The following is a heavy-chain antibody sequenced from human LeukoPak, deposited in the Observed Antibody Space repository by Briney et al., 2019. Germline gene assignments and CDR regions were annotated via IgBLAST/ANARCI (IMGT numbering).Heavy chain of an antibody. J-gene: IGHJ6*03. CDR2: ISRSSTI. CDR3: ARDPCSGGSCYYYYYYYYMDV. D-gene: IGHD2-15*01. V-gene: IGHV3-48*01. Sequence: GGSLRLSCAASGFTFSSYSMNWVRQAPGKVLEWVSYISRSSTIYYADSVKGRFTISRDNAKNSLYLQMNSLRAEDTAVYYCARDPCSGGSCYYYYYYYYMDVWGKGTTVTVSS. CDR1: GFTFSSYS.